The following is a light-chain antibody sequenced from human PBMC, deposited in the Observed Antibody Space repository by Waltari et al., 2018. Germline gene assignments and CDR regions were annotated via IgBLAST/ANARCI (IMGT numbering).Light chain of an antibody. V-gene: IGKV1-39*01. CDR2: SAS. CDR1: QTISRY. J-gene: IGKJ2*01. Sequence: DVQMTQSPSSLSASVGDRVTITCRASQTISRYLNWYQQKPGKVPKLLTYSASSLQNGVPSRFSGSGSGTDFTLTISSLQPEDFATYYCQQTYSAPLYTFGQGTKLEIK. CDR3: QQTYSAPLYT.